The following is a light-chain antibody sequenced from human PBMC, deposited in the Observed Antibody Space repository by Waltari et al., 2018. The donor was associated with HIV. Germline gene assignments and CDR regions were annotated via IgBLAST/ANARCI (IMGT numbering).Light chain of an antibody. CDR1: QIVSGDY. CDR2: GAS. CDR3: QQYGSSPCT. V-gene: IGKV3-20*01. J-gene: IGKJ2*02. Sequence: EIVLTQSPATLSLSPGERATLSCRASQIVSGDYLAWYQQKPGQAPRLLLYGASTRATDVPERFSGSRSGTLFTLTINRLEPEDFAMYYCQQYGSSPCTFGRGTNLDIK.